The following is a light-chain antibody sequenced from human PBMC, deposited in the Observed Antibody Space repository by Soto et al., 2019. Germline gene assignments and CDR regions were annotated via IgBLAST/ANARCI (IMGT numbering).Light chain of an antibody. Sequence: QSVLTQPPSVSGAPGQRVTLSCTGSSSNIGAGFPVYWYHQLPGAAPKLLIYGDTNRPSGVPDRFSASKSGTSASLAITGLQAEDEADYYCQSYDSRLSVVFGGGTKVTVL. J-gene: IGLJ3*02. CDR1: SSNIGAGFP. V-gene: IGLV1-40*01. CDR3: QSYDSRLSVV. CDR2: GDT.